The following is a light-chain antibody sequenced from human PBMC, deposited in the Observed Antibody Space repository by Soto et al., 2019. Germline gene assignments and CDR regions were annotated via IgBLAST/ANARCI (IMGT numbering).Light chain of an antibody. Sequence: QSVLTQPRSVSGSHGQSVTISCTGTSSDVGGYNYVSWYQQHPGKAPKLMIYDVSKRPSGVPDRFSGSKSGNTASLTISGLQAEDDADYYCCSYAGSYTQVFGTGTKVTVL. V-gene: IGLV2-11*01. CDR2: DVS. CDR1: SSDVGGYNY. J-gene: IGLJ1*01. CDR3: CSYAGSYTQV.